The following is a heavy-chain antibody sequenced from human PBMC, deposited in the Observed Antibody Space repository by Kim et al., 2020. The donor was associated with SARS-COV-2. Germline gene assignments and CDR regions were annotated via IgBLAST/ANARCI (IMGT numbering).Heavy chain of an antibody. V-gene: IGHV3-30*07. D-gene: IGHD2-2*01. J-gene: IGHJ6*03. CDR3: ARDSCSSTSCYLGYYMDV. Sequence: KGRFTISRDNSKNTLYLQMNSLRAEDTAVYYCARDSCSSTSCYLGYYMDVWGKGTTVTVSS.